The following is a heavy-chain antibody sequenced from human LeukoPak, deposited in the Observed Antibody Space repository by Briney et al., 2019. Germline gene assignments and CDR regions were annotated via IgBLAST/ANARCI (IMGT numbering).Heavy chain of an antibody. J-gene: IGHJ6*03. D-gene: IGHD1-26*01. CDR1: GGSISSYN. CDR3: ARDFTDSGSSLVYYYYYMDV. CDR2: IYNSDST. V-gene: IGHV4-59*12. Sequence: SETLSLTCTVSGGSISSYNWSWIRQPPGKRLEWIGHIYNSDSTNYNPSLKSRVTMSVDTSKNQFSLKLSSVTAADTAVYYCARDFTDSGSSLVYYYYYMDVWGKGTTVTVSS.